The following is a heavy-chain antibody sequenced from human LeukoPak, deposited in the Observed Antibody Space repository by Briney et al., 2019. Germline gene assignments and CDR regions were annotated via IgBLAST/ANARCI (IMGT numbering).Heavy chain of an antibody. V-gene: IGHV3-20*01. CDR2: INWNGGST. CDR1: GFTFSSYW. D-gene: IGHD3-10*01. CDR3: ARSDTGGYPSYYMDV. Sequence: GGSLRLSCAASGFTFSSYWMHWVRQAPGKGLEWVSGINWNGGSTGYADSVKGRFTISRDNAKNSLYLQMNSLRAEDTALYHCARSDTGGYPSYYMDVWGKGTTVTISS. J-gene: IGHJ6*03.